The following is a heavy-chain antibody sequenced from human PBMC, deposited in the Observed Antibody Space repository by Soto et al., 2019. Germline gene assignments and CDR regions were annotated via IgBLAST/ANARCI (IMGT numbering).Heavy chain of an antibody. CDR3: ARGRYCLTGRCFPNWFDS. D-gene: IGHD2-15*01. CDR2: IYKSATT. V-gene: IGHV4-30-4*01. J-gene: IGHJ5*01. Sequence: QVQLLESGPGLVKPSQTLSLTCSVSGDSISTVDYFWAWVRQPPGQALEYIGYIYKSATTYYNPSFEIRVAISLATSKSQSSLNVTSLTAADTAVYFCARGRYCLTGRCFPNWFDSWGQGTLVTVSS. CDR1: GDSISTVDYF.